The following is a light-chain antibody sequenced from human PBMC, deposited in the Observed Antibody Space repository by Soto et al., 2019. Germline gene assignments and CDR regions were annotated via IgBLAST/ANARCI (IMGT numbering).Light chain of an antibody. J-gene: IGLJ1*01. CDR2: DVS. V-gene: IGLV2-14*01. CDR1: SSDVGGYNY. CDR3: SSYTSSSTYV. Sequence: QSALTQPASVSGSPGQSITISCTGTSSDVGGYNYVSWYQQHPGKAPKLMIYDVSNRPSGVSDRVSGSKSGNTASLTISGLQAEDEVDYYCSSYTSSSTYVFGTGTKVTVL.